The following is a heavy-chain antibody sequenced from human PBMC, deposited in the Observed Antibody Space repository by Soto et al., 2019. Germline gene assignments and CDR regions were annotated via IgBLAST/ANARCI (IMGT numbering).Heavy chain of an antibody. CDR1: GGSISSGDYY. CDR2: IYYSGST. Sequence: SETLSLTCTVSGGSISSGDYYWSWIRQPPGKGLEWIGYIYYSGSTYYNPSLKSRVTISVDTSKNQFSLKLSSVTAADTAVYYCSSYSYTLGSFCWGQGTLVTVSS. D-gene: IGHD3-10*01. J-gene: IGHJ4*02. CDR3: SSYSYTLGSFC. V-gene: IGHV4-30-4*01.